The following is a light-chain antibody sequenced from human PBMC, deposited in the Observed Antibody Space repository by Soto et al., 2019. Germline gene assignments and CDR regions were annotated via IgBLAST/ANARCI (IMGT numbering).Light chain of an antibody. CDR1: KSISSY. Sequence: DIQMTQSPSSLSASVGDRVTITCRASKSISSYLNWYQQKPGKAPKLLIYAASSLQSGVPSRFSVSESGTDFTLSISSLQPEDFPTYFCQQSYSTPWTVGQWTKVEIK. J-gene: IGKJ1*01. V-gene: IGKV1-39*01. CDR3: QQSYSTPWT. CDR2: AAS.